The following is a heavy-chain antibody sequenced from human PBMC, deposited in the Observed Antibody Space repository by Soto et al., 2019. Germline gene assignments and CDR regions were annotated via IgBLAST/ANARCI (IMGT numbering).Heavy chain of an antibody. D-gene: IGHD6-13*01. J-gene: IGHJ5*02. CDR1: GYTFTGYY. CDR3: ARSLPFIAAAGTGVWFDP. V-gene: IGHV1-2*04. CDR2: INPNSGGT. Sequence: ASVKVSCKASGYTFTGYYMHWVRQAPGQGLEWMGWINPNSGGTNYAQKFQGWVTMTRDTSISTAYMELSRLRSDDTAVYYCARSLPFIAAAGTGVWFDPWGQGTLVTVSS.